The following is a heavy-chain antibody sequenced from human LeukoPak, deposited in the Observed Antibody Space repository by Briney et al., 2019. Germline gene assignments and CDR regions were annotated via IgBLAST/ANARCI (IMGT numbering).Heavy chain of an antibody. V-gene: IGHV4-34*01. CDR1: GGSFSVYY. CDR3: ARADTAMVPTFDY. D-gene: IGHD5-18*01. Sequence: SETLSLTCAVYGGSFSVYYWSWIRQPQGKGLEWIGEINHSGSTNYNPSLKSRVTISVDTSKNQFSLKLSSVTAADTAVYYCARADTAMVPTFDYWGQGTLVTVSS. J-gene: IGHJ4*02. CDR2: INHSGST.